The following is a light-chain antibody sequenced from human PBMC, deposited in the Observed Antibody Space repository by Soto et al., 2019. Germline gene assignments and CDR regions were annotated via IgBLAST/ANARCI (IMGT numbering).Light chain of an antibody. V-gene: IGKV1-12*01. J-gene: IGKJ4*01. CDR1: QGISNS. CDR2: SDS. Sequence: DIKMTQSPSSVSASVGDRVTITCRASQGISNSLAWFQQKPGEAPRLLIYSDSSLHSGVPSRFSGSGSGTDCQLTNNSLQPEDFATYYCQQGNRFPLTFGWGTKVEIK. CDR3: QQGNRFPLT.